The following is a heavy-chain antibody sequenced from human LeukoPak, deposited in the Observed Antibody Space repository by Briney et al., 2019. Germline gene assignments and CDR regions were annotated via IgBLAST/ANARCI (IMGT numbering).Heavy chain of an antibody. CDR1: GFTVSSNY. CDR2: IYSGGST. Sequence: GGSLRLSCAASGFTVSSNYMSWVRQAPGKGLEWVSVIYSGGSTYYADSVKGRFTISRDNSKNTLYLQMNSLRAEDTAVYYCARGASPYDSSGYLDYWGQGTLVTVSS. V-gene: IGHV3-66*01. CDR3: ARGASPYDSSGYLDY. D-gene: IGHD3-22*01. J-gene: IGHJ4*02.